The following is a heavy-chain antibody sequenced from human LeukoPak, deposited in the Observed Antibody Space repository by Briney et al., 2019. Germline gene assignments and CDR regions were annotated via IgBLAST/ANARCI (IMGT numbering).Heavy chain of an antibody. Sequence: SETLSLTCAVYGGSFSGYYWSWIRQPPGKGLEWIGSIYDSGSTYYNPSLKSRVTISVDTSKKQFSLKLSSVTAADTAVYYCVTYYYGSSAPKRNYWGQGILVTVSS. CDR3: VTYYYGSSAPKRNY. D-gene: IGHD3-22*01. J-gene: IGHJ4*02. V-gene: IGHV4-34*01. CDR1: GGSFSGYY. CDR2: IYDSGST.